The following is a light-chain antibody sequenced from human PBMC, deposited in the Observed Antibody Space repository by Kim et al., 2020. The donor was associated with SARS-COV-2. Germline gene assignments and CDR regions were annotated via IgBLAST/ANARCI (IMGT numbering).Light chain of an antibody. Sequence: DIQMTQSPASLSASVGDRVTITCRASQAISNYLACYQQKPGQVPRLLIYAASNLQSGVPSRFSGSGSGTDFTLTISSLQPEDVATYYCQKYNSALRTFGQGTKVEIK. CDR3: QKYNSALRT. CDR2: AAS. J-gene: IGKJ1*01. CDR1: QAISNY. V-gene: IGKV1-27*01.